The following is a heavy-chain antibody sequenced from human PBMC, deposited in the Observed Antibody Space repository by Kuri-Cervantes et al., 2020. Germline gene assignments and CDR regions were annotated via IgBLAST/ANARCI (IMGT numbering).Heavy chain of an antibody. J-gene: IGHJ4*02. Sequence: GGSLRLSRPASGFTFGDYAMPWVRQAPGKGLEWVSGTSWNSGSIGYAGSVKGRFTISRDNAKNSLDLQMNSSKAEDTALYYFAKEGYSSGWSRGGFDYWGQGTLVTVSS. CDR3: AKEGYSSGWSRGGFDY. CDR1: GFTFGDYA. CDR2: TSWNSGSI. D-gene: IGHD6-19*01. V-gene: IGHV3-9*01.